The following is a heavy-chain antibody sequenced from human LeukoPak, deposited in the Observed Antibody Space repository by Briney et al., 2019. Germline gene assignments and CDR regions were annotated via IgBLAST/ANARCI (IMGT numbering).Heavy chain of an antibody. CDR3: ARTIVPAAPLDY. J-gene: IGHJ4*02. V-gene: IGHV3-74*01. CDR2: INTDGSST. Sequence: GGSLRLSCAASGFTLISYWMHWVRQAPGKGLVWVSRINTDGSSTSYADSVKGRFTISRDNAKNTLYLQMNSLRAEDTAMYYCARTIVPAAPLDYWGQGTLVTVSS. CDR1: GFTLISYW. D-gene: IGHD2-2*01.